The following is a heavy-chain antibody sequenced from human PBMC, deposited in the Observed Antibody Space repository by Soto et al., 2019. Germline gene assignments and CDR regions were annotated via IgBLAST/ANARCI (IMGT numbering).Heavy chain of an antibody. J-gene: IGHJ4*02. D-gene: IGHD4-17*01. Sequence: SETLSLTCSVSGGSVSDKTYYWSWIRQPPGKRLEWIGYVYYSGTTNYNPSLKSRVTISVDLSKNRFSLRLSSVTTADTALYYCARTTAVPNTLRSRYFFDYWGQGTMVTVSS. V-gene: IGHV4-61*01. CDR1: GGSVSDKTYY. CDR2: VYYSGTT. CDR3: ARTTAVPNTLRSRYFFDY.